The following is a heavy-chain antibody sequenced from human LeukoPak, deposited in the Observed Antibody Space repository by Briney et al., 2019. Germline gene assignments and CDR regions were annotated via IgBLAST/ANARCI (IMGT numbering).Heavy chain of an antibody. V-gene: IGHV4-61*02. CDR3: ARVGYYGVVRIFDY. J-gene: IGHJ4*02. D-gene: IGHD3-10*01. CDR1: GGSISSGSYY. Sequence: PSEXXXLTCTVSGGSISSGSYYWRWVRQPAGRGREWLSLIYTSGTTNYNPSLKRRVTISVDTSKNQFSLKLSSVTAADTAVYYCARVGYYGVVRIFDYWGQGTLVTVSS. CDR2: IYTSGTT.